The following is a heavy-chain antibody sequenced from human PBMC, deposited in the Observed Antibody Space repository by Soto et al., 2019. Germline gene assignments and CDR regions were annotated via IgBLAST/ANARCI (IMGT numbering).Heavy chain of an antibody. CDR2: ISYDGSNK. Sequence: GGSLRLSCAASGFTFSSYGMHWVRQAPGKGLEWVAVISYDGSNKYYADSVKGRFTISRDNSKNTLYLQMNSLRAEDTAVYYCAKDIVVVPAAIGKYYYYYGMDVWAQGTTVTVSS. CDR3: AKDIVVVPAAIGKYYYYYGMDV. J-gene: IGHJ6*02. V-gene: IGHV3-30*18. CDR1: GFTFSSYG. D-gene: IGHD2-2*01.